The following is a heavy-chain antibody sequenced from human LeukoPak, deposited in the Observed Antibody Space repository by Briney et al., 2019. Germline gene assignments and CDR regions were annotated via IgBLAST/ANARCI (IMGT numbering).Heavy chain of an antibody. D-gene: IGHD3-10*01. CDR3: ARDDKQKSGYYGMDV. CDR2: ISGSGGTI. J-gene: IGHJ6*02. Sequence: PGGSLRLSCAASGFTFSSYAMSWVRQAPGKGLEWVSAISGSGGTIYYADSVKGRFTISRDNAKNSLYLQMNSLRAEDTAVYYCARDDKQKSGYYGMDVWGQGTTVTVSS. V-gene: IGHV3-23*01. CDR1: GFTFSSYA.